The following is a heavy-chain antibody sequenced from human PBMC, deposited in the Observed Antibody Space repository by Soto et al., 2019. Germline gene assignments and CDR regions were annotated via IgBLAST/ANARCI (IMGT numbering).Heavy chain of an antibody. J-gene: IGHJ5*02. CDR1: GGTISSGDYY. CDR3: ARVGITIFGVVITRDNWFNP. D-gene: IGHD3-3*01. V-gene: IGHV4-30-4*01. CDR2: IYYSGST. Sequence: PSETLSLICTASGGTISSGDYYWIWIRQPPGKGLEWIGYIYYSGSTYYNPSLKSRVTISVDTSKNQFSLKLSSVTAADTAVYYCARVGITIFGVVITRDNWFNPWGQGNLVTV.